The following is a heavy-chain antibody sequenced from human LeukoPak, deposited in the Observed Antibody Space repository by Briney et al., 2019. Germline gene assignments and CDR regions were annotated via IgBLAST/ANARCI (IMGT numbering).Heavy chain of an antibody. CDR1: GGTFSSYA. D-gene: IGHD1-26*01. CDR2: IITIISAA. CDR3: ARPYSGSYYRSNYYYYMDV. V-gene: IGHV1-69*01. J-gene: IGHJ6*03. Sequence: GSSVKLSCKASGGTFSSYAISWVRQAPGHGLERMGGIITIISAANYAKTCHGRVTITSDESLSTAYIGTSSLRSEDTAVYYCARPYSGSYYRSNYYYYMDVWGKGTTVTVSS.